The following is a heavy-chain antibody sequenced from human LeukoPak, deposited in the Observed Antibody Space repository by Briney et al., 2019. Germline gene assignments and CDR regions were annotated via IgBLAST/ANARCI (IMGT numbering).Heavy chain of an antibody. CDR3: ARDSPGGDIDVVVPAPYGMDV. V-gene: IGHV1-69*04. CDR1: GGTFSSYA. CDR2: IIPILGIA. D-gene: IGHD2-2*01. Sequence: SVKVSCKASGGTFSSYAISWVRQAPGQGLEWMGRIIPILGIANYAQKFQGRVTITADKSTSTAYMELSSLRSEDTAVYYCARDSPGGDIDVVVPAPYGMDVWGQGTTVTVSS. J-gene: IGHJ6*02.